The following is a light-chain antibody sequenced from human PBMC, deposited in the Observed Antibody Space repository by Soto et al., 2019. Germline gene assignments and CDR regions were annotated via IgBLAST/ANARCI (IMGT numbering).Light chain of an antibody. V-gene: IGKV3-11*01. CDR2: DAS. J-gene: IGKJ5*01. CDR3: QQRSNWPQIT. CDR1: QSVSSY. Sequence: EMVLTQSPATLSLSPGERATLSCRASQSVSSYLAWYQQTPGQAPRLLIYDASNRATGIPARFSGSGSGTDFTLTISSLEPEGFAVYYCQQRSNWPQITFGQGTRLEIK.